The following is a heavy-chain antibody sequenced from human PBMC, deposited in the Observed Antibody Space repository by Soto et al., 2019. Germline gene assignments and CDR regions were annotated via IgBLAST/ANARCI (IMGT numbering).Heavy chain of an antibody. J-gene: IGHJ4*02. D-gene: IGHD3-10*01. CDR3: ARDRLGVTMVRGVHYYFDY. CDR1: GYTFTSYG. CDR2: ISAYNGNT. V-gene: IGHV1-18*01. Sequence: ASVKVSCKASGYTFTSYGISGVRQAPGQGLEWMGWISAYNGNTNYAQKLQGRVTMTTDTSTSTAYMELRSLRSDDTAVYYCARDRLGVTMVRGVHYYFDYWGQGTLVTVSS.